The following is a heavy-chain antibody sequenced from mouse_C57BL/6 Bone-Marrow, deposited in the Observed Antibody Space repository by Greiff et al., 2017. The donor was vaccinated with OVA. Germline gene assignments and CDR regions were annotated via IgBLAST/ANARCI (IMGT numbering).Heavy chain of an antibody. J-gene: IGHJ1*03. V-gene: IGHV1-63*01. D-gene: IGHD2-3*01. CDR1: GYTFTNYW. CDR2: IYPGGGYP. CDR3: ARQDDYWYFDV. Sequence: VQLQQSGAELVRPGTSVKMSCKASGYTFTNYWIGWAKQRPGHGLEWIGDIYPGGGYPNYNEKFKGKATLTADKSSSTAYMQFSSLTSEDSAIYYCARQDDYWYFDVWGTGTTVTVSS.